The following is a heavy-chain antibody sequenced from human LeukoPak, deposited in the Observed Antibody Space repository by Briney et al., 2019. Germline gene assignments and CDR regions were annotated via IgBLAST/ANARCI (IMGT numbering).Heavy chain of an antibody. CDR2: INHSGST. CDR3: ARSLGGGGYYYYYYMDV. CDR1: GGSFSGYY. V-gene: IGHV4-34*01. Sequence: SETLSLTCAVYGGSFSGYYWSWIRQPPGKGLEWIGEINHSGSTNYNPSLKSRVTISVDTSKNQFSLKLSSVTAADTAVYYCARSLGGGGYYYYYYMDVWGKGTTVTVSS. D-gene: IGHD3-16*01. J-gene: IGHJ6*03.